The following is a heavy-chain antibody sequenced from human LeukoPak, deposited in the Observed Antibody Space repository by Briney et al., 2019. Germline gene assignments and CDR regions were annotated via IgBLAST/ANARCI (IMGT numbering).Heavy chain of an antibody. V-gene: IGHV3-48*03. Sequence: PGGSLRLSCAASGFTFSSYEMNWVRQAPGKGLEWVSYISSSGSIISYADSVKGRFTISRDNAKNTLYLQMNSLRGEDTAIYYCASSGRYAEDAFDIWGQGTMVTVSS. CDR1: GFTFSSYE. J-gene: IGHJ3*02. CDR2: ISSSGSII. CDR3: ASSGRYAEDAFDI. D-gene: IGHD1-26*01.